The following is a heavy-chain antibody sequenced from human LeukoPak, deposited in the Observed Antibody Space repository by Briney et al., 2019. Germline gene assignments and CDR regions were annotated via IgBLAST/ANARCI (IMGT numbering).Heavy chain of an antibody. CDR1: GYTFTSYG. V-gene: IGHV1-18*01. D-gene: IGHD2-15*01. J-gene: IGHJ4*02. Sequence: GASVKVSCKASGYTFTSYGISWVRQAPGQGLEWMGWISAYNGNTNYAQKLQGRVTMTTDTSTSTAYMELRSLRTDDTAVYYCARVPPRYCSGGSCYRFDYWGQGTLVTVSS. CDR3: ARVPPRYCSGGSCYRFDY. CDR2: ISAYNGNT.